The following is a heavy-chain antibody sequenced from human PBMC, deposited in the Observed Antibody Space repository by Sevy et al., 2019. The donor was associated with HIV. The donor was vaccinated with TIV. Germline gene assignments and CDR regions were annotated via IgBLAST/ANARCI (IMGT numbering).Heavy chain of an antibody. CDR2: VDNDGSGT. D-gene: IGHD2-8*01. J-gene: IGHJ4*02. CDR1: GFTFTNYW. V-gene: IGHV3-74*01. Sequence: GGSLRLSCAASGFTFTNYWMHWVRQAPGMGLVWVSRVDNDGSGTNYADSVKGRFTISRDNAKNTVYLQMNSLRAEDTDVYYCTRDMYGIDYWGQGTLVTVSS. CDR3: TRDMYGIDY.